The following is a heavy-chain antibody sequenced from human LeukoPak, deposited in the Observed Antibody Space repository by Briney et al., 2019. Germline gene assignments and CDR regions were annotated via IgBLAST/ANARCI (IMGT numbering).Heavy chain of an antibody. D-gene: IGHD3-3*01. Sequence: ASVKVSCKASGYTFTSYDINWVRQATGQGLEWMGWMNPNSGNTGYAQKFQGRVTMTRNTSISTAYMELSSLRSEDTAVYYCARGGRYVLRFLEWFQKYAFDIWGQGTMVTVSS. J-gene: IGHJ3*02. CDR3: ARGGRYVLRFLEWFQKYAFDI. CDR2: MNPNSGNT. CDR1: GYTFTSYD. V-gene: IGHV1-8*01.